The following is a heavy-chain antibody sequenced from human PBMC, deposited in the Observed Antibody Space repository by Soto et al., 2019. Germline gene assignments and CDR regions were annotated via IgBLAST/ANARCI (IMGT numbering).Heavy chain of an antibody. D-gene: IGHD6-19*01. CDR3: ARVHVMVVAGSTFDY. J-gene: IGHJ4*01. CDR1: GDSISSGGYY. Sequence: SETLSLTCTVSGDSISSGGYYWAWIRQPPGKGPEWIASIYHGGTTFYNPSLKSRITISVDTSNNQFSLKLTSVTAADTAVYYCARVHVMVVAGSTFDYWGHGTLVTVSS. V-gene: IGHV4-38-2*02. CDR2: IYHGGTT.